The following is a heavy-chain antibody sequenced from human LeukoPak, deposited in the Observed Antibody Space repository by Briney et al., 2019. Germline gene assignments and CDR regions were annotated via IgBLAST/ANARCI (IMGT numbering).Heavy chain of an antibody. J-gene: IGHJ4*02. CDR1: GYTFTSNY. Sequence: VASVKVSCKASGYTFTSNYMHWVRQAPGQGLEWMGIIHPSGGNTNYAQKFQGRVAMTRDTSTSTVYMELSSLRSEDTAIYYCARDCSSTRGQGPVFDNWGQGTLVTVSS. CDR3: ARDCSSTRGQGPVFDN. V-gene: IGHV1-46*01. CDR2: IHPSGGNT. D-gene: IGHD2-2*01.